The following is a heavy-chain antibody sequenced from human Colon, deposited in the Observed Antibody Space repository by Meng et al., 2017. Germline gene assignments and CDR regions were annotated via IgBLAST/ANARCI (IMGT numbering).Heavy chain of an antibody. CDR1: GGSFSGFY. V-gene: IGHV4-34*01. Sequence: QVAIHQGGAGLLKPSETRSLTCAVSGGSFSGFYWSWIRQPPGKGLEWIGEIDHFGISNYNSSLKGRLTMSVDTSKKQISLTLTSVTAADTAVYYCATGLRRGDWFDPWGPGTLVTVSS. CDR3: ATGLRRGDWFDP. D-gene: IGHD4-17*01. CDR2: IDHFGIS. J-gene: IGHJ5*02.